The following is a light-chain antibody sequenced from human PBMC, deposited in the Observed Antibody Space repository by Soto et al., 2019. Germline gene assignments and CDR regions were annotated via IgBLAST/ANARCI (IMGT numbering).Light chain of an antibody. CDR2: DAS. J-gene: IGKJ1*01. CDR1: QTVSSY. V-gene: IGKV3D-15*01. Sequence: EIVLTQSPATLSLSPGERATLSCRASQTVSSYLLWYQQKPGQAPRLLIYDASNRASGTPARFSGSGSETEFTLTITSLQSEDFALYYCQQYQNLWTFGQGTKVDIK. CDR3: QQYQNLWT.